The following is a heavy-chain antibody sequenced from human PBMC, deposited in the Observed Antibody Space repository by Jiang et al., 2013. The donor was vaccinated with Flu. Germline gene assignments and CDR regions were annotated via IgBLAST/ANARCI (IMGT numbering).Heavy chain of an antibody. CDR3: ARHNYYDSRGYYYFDY. Sequence: GPGLVKPSETLSLTCTVSGGSISNYSYYWGWIRQPPGKGLEWIGSVYYSGSTYYNAALKTRVTISVDRSKSQFSLKLTSVTAVDTALYYCARHNYYDSRGYYYFDYWGQGTLVTVSS. CDR1: GGSISNYSYY. D-gene: IGHD3-22*01. J-gene: IGHJ4*02. V-gene: IGHV4-39*01. CDR2: VYYSGST.